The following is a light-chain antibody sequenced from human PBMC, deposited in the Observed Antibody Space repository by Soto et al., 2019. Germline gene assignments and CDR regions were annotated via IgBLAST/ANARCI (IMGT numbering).Light chain of an antibody. CDR1: SSDVGGYNY. CDR2: EVS. J-gene: IGLJ1*01. V-gene: IGLV2-14*01. Sequence: QSALTQPASVSGSPGQSITISCTGTSSDVGGYNYVSWYQQHPGKAHKLMIHEVSNRPSGVSNRFSGSKSGNTASLTISGLQAEDEAEDYCSSYTSSRAYVFGTGTKLTVL. CDR3: SSYTSSRAYV.